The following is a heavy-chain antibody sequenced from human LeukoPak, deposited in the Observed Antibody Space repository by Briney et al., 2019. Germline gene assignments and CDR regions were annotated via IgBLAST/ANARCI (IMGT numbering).Heavy chain of an antibody. V-gene: IGHV3-23*01. CDR2: ISGNADRT. CDR3: AKAAGSWYFDY. CDR1: GFTFDTHG. D-gene: IGHD1-26*01. Sequence: GGSLRLSCTASGFTFDTHGMIWVRQAPGKGQEWVSAISGNADRTDYADSVKGRFTISRDTSKNTLYLQLSSLRPDDTAVYYCAKAAGSWYFDYWGQGTLVTVSS. J-gene: IGHJ4*02.